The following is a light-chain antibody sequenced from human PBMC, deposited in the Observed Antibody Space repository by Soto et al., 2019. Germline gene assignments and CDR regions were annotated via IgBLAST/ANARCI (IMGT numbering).Light chain of an antibody. CDR3: QQRANWPLT. V-gene: IGKV3-11*01. J-gene: IGKJ4*01. CDR1: QSVINY. CDR2: DTS. Sequence: EIVLTPSPATLSLSPGERATLSCRASQSVINYLAWYQQKPGQAPRLLIFDTSNRATGIPARFSGSGSGTDFTLIISSLEPEDFAVYYCQQRANWPLTFGGGTKVDIK.